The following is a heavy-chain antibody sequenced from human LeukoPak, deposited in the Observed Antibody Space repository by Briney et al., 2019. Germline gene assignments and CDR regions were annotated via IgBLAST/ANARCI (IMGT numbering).Heavy chain of an antibody. CDR1: GFTRSDYS. CDR3: ARDYKYAFDN. CDR2: IGIDSGNT. D-gene: IGHD5-24*01. Sequence: PGGSLRLSRPASGFTRSDYSMNWVRQAPRKGLEWISYIGIDSGNTNYADSVKGRFTISGDKAKNSLYLQTNSLRVEDTAVYYCARDYKYAFDNWGQGTLVTVSS. J-gene: IGHJ4*02. V-gene: IGHV3-48*01.